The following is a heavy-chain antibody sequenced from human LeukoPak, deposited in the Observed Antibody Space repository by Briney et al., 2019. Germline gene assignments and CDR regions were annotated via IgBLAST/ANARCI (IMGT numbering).Heavy chain of an antibody. D-gene: IGHD6-19*01. V-gene: IGHV3-23*01. Sequence: GGSLRLSCTASGFIFSNYGMHWVRQAPGKGLEWVSAISGSGGCTYYADSVKGRFTISRDNSKNTLYLQMNSLRAEDTAVYYGAKNPYSRGWYPMGAVVIWGQGTMVTISS. CDR1: GFIFSNYG. J-gene: IGHJ3*02. CDR2: ISGSGGCT. CDR3: AKNPYSRGWYPMGAVVI.